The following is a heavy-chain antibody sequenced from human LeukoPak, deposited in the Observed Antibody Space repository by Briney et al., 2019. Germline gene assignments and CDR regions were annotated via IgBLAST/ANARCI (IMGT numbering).Heavy chain of an antibody. CDR1: GYTFTSYY. J-gene: IGHJ4*02. V-gene: IGHV1-46*01. Sequence: ASVKVSCKASGYTFTSYYMHWVRQAPGQGLEWMGIINPSGGSTSYAQKFQERVTITRDMSTSTAYMELSSLRSEDTAVYYCAAVPYQLLYRGHFDYWGQGTLVTVSS. CDR2: INPSGGST. CDR3: AAVPYQLLYRGHFDY. D-gene: IGHD2-2*02.